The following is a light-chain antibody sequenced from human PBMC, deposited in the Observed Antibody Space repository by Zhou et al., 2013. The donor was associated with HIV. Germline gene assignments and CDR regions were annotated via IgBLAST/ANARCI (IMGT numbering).Light chain of an antibody. CDR2: SAT. J-gene: IGKJ2*01. CDR3: QQGDSAPYT. CDR1: QSIRSY. V-gene: IGKV1-39*01. Sequence: DIQMTQSPSSLSASVGDRVTITCRASQSIRSYLNWYQQKAGEAPNLLIYSATTLQSGVPSRFSGSGYGTDFTLTISSLQPEDFATYYCQQGDSAPYTFGQGTKLEIK.